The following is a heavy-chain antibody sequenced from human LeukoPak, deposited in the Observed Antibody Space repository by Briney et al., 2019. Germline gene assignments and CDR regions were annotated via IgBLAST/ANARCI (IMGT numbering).Heavy chain of an antibody. CDR3: AKDRHSSSWYYYYYYMDV. CDR2: IRYDGSNK. D-gene: IGHD6-13*01. J-gene: IGHJ6*03. V-gene: IGHV3-30*02. CDR1: GFTFSSYG. Sequence: GGSLRLSCAASGFTFSSYGMHWVRQAPGKGLEWVAFIRYDGSNKYYADSVKGRFTISRDNSKNTLYLQMNSLRAEDTAVYYCAKDRHSSSWYYYYYYMDVWGKGTTVTISS.